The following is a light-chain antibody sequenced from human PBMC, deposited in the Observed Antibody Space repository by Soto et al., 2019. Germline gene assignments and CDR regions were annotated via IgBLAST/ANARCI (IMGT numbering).Light chain of an antibody. CDR1: SSNIGAGYD. V-gene: IGLV1-40*01. Sequence: QYVLTQPPSASGAPGQRVSISCTGSSSNIGAGYDVHWYQQLPGTAPKLLIYGNNNRPSGVPDRFSGSKSGTSASLAITGLQAEDEADDYCQSYDSSLSGSLFGGGTKLTVL. CDR3: QSYDSSLSGSL. CDR2: GNN. J-gene: IGLJ2*01.